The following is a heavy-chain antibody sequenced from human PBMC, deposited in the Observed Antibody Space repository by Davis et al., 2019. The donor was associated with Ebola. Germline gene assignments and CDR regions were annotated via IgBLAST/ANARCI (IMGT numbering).Heavy chain of an antibody. J-gene: IGHJ4*02. CDR3: AREAPSCGGDCLDY. V-gene: IGHV3-48*03. CDR2: ISSSISTI. Sequence: GESLKISCVASGFTFSSYEMNWVRQAPGKGLEWVSYISSSISTIYYADSVKGRFTISRDNAKNSLYLQMNSLRAEDTAVYYCAREAPSCGGDCLDYWGQGTLVTVSS. D-gene: IGHD2-21*01. CDR1: GFTFSSYE.